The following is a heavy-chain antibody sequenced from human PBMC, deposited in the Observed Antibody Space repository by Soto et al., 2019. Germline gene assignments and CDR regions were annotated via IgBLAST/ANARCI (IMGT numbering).Heavy chain of an antibody. CDR3: ARDPQYYDILTGYEYNWFDP. CDR1: GDSVSSNSAA. CDR2: TYYRSKWYN. D-gene: IGHD3-9*01. Sequence: QPLSLTCVISGDSVSSNSAACNLIRHSPSRGLEWLGRTYYRSKWYNDYAVSVKSRITINPDTSKNQFSLQLNSVTPEDTAVYYCARDPQYYDILTGYEYNWFDPWGQGTLVTVSS. V-gene: IGHV6-1*01. J-gene: IGHJ5*02.